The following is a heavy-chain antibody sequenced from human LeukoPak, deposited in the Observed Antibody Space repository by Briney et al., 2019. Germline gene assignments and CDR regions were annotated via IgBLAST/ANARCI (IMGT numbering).Heavy chain of an antibody. CDR2: ITDSGGAN. Sequence: GGSLRLSCAASGFIFSSYSMNWVREAPGKGLEWVSYITDSGGANYYADSVMGRFTISRDNAKNSLYLQVSSLRDEDTGIYYCAKDHNWGFDYWGQGTLVTVSS. D-gene: IGHD3-16*01. CDR3: AKDHNWGFDY. J-gene: IGHJ4*02. V-gene: IGHV3-48*02. CDR1: GFIFSSYS.